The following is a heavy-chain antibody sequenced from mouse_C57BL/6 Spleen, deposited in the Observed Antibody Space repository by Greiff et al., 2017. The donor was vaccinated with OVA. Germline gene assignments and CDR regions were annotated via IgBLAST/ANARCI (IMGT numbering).Heavy chain of an antibody. V-gene: IGHV1-69*01. Sequence: QVQLQQPGAELVMPGASVKLSCKASGYTFTSYWMHWVKQRPGQGLEWIGEIDPSDSYTNYNQKFKGKSTLTVDKSSSTAYMQLSSLTSEDSAVYYCARGPDSSGAWFAYWGQGTLVTVSA. D-gene: IGHD3-2*02. CDR2: IDPSDSYT. J-gene: IGHJ3*01. CDR3: ARGPDSSGAWFAY. CDR1: GYTFTSYW.